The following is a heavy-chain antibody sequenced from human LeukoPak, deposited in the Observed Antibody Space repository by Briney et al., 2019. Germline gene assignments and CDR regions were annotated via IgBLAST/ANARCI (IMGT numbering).Heavy chain of an antibody. D-gene: IGHD3-10*02. V-gene: IGHV4-34*01. Sequence: SETLSLTCAVYGGSFSGYSWSWIRQPPGKGLEWIGEINHSRSTNYNPSLKSRVTISVDTSKNQFSLKLSSATAADTAVYYCARCCSGLYLSHWDAFDIWGQGTMVTVSS. CDR2: INHSRST. J-gene: IGHJ3*02. CDR3: ARCCSGLYLSHWDAFDI. CDR1: GGSFSGYS.